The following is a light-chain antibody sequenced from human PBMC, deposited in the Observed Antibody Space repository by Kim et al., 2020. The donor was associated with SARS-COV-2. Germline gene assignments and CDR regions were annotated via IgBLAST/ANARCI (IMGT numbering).Light chain of an antibody. CDR2: DNR. J-gene: IGLJ3*02. CDR1: SSNIGNNY. Sequence: GQKVTISCSGSSSNIGNNYVSWYQQVPGTAPKVLIYDNRKRPSGIPDRFSGSKSATSATLTITGLQTGDEADYYCATWDTGLSAGVFGGGTQLTVL. CDR3: ATWDTGLSAGV. V-gene: IGLV1-51*01.